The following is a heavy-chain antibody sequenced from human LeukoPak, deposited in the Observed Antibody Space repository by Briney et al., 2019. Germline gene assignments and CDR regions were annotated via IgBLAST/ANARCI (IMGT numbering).Heavy chain of an antibody. V-gene: IGHV5-51*01. Sequence: AESLQISCKGSGYSFTSYWIGWVRQLPGKGLEWMGIIYPGDSDTRYSPSFQGQVTISADKSISTAYLQWSSLKAADTAMYYCARHKGLRFLEWSTLDYWGQGTLVTVSS. CDR2: IYPGDSDT. J-gene: IGHJ4*02. CDR1: GYSFTSYW. CDR3: ARHKGLRFLEWSTLDY. D-gene: IGHD3-3*01.